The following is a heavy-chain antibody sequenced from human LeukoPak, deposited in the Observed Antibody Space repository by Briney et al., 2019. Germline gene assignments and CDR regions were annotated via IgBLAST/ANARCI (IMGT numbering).Heavy chain of an antibody. CDR2: IKQDGSGK. V-gene: IGHV3-7*01. D-gene: IGHD6-19*01. CDR3: ARYAISSGSRWLEP. J-gene: IGHJ5*02. Sequence: PGGSLRLSCAASGFTLSSYWISWVRQAPGKGLEWVAHIKQDGSGKYYVDSVKGRFTISRDNAKNSLYLQMNSLRAEDTAVYYCARYAISSGSRWLEPWGQGTLVTVSS. CDR1: GFTLSSYW.